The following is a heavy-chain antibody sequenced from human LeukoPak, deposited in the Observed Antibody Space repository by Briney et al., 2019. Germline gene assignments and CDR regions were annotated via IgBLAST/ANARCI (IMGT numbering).Heavy chain of an antibody. Sequence: PSETLSLTCTVSGGSISSSSYYWGWIRQPPGKGLEWIGSIYYSGSTYYNPSLKSRVTISVDTSKNQFSLKLSSVTAADTAVYYCAKDMRMYYGSGSPLGRAFDIWGQGTMVTVSS. V-gene: IGHV4-39*07. CDR2: IYYSGST. CDR3: AKDMRMYYGSGSPLGRAFDI. CDR1: GGSISSSSYY. D-gene: IGHD3-10*01. J-gene: IGHJ3*02.